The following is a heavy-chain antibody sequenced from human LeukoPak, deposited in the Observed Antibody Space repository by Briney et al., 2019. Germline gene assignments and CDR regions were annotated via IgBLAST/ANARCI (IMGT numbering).Heavy chain of an antibody. CDR1: GGSISSYY. Sequence: SETLSLTCTVSGGSISSYYWSWIRQPPGKGLEWIAYSYYSGSTNYNPSLKSRVTISVDTSKNQFSLKLSSVTAADTAVYYCARHFSGAAAPLPFDYWGQGTLVTVSS. J-gene: IGHJ4*02. CDR2: SYYSGST. V-gene: IGHV4-59*01. D-gene: IGHD6-13*01. CDR3: ARHFSGAAAPLPFDY.